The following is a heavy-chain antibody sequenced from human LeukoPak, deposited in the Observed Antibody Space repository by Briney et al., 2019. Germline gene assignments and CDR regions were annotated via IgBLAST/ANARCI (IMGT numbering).Heavy chain of an antibody. D-gene: IGHD5-24*01. J-gene: IGHJ6*02. Sequence: SETLSLTCTVSGGSISSGGYYWSWIRQHPGKGLEWIGYIYYSGSTYYNPSLKSRVTISVDTSKNQFSLKLSSVTAADTAVYYCARINGYKRVYYYGMDVWGQGTTVTVSS. V-gene: IGHV4-31*03. CDR3: ARINGYKRVYYYGMDV. CDR2: IYYSGST. CDR1: GGSISSGGYY.